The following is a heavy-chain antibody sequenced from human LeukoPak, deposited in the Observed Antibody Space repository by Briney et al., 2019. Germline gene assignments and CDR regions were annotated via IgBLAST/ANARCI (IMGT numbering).Heavy chain of an antibody. CDR2: ISGSVGST. J-gene: IGHJ4*02. D-gene: IGHD2-2*01. CDR3: AKDLGYCNSASCQRYFDY. V-gene: IGHV3-23*01. Sequence: GGSLRLSCAASGFTFSSYSMNWVRQAPGKGLEWVSTISGSVGSTYYTDSVKGRFTISRDNSKNTLYLQMNSLRAEDTAIYYCAKDLGYCNSASCQRYFDYWGQGTLITVSS. CDR1: GFTFSSYS.